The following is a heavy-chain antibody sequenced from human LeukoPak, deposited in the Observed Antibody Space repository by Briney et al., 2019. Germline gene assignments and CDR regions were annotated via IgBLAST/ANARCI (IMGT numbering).Heavy chain of an antibody. D-gene: IGHD6-13*01. CDR1: GYTFTGYY. J-gene: IGHJ6*02. V-gene: IGHV1-2*02. CDR2: INPNSGGT. Sequence: GASVKVSCKASGYTFTGYYMHWVRQAPGQGLEWMGWINPNSGGTIYAQKFQGRVTMTRDTSISTAYMEPSRLRSDDTAVYYCANEVGQQLEHLRGMDVWGQGTTVTVSS. CDR3: ANEVGQQLEHLRGMDV.